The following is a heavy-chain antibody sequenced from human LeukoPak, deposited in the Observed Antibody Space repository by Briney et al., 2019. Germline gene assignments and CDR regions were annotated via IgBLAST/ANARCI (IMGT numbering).Heavy chain of an antibody. CDR3: ARGDGPFDY. D-gene: IGHD5-24*01. CDR2: IYHSGST. V-gene: IGHV4-30-2*01. Sequence: SQTLSLTCAVSGGSISSGGYSWSWIRQPPGKGLEWIGYIYHSGSTYYSPSLKSRVTISVDRSKNQFSLKLSSVTAADTAVYYCARGDGPFDYWGQGTLVTVSS. CDR1: GGSISSGGYS. J-gene: IGHJ4*02.